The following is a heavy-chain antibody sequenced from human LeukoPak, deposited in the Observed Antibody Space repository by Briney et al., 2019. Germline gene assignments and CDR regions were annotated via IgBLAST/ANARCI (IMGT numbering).Heavy chain of an antibody. D-gene: IGHD2-2*01. Sequence: SETLSLTCTVSGGSISSSSYYWGWIRQPPGKGLEWIGSIYYSGSTYYNPSLKSRVTISVDTSKNQFSLKLSSVTAADTAVYYCARHVAVVVLAAMFVGYYYYMDVWGKGTTVTISS. J-gene: IGHJ6*03. V-gene: IGHV4-39*01. CDR3: ARHVAVVVLAAMFVGYYYYMDV. CDR1: GGSISSSSYY. CDR2: IYYSGST.